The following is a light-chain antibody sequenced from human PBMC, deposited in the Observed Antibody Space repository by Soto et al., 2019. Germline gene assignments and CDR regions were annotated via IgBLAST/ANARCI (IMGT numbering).Light chain of an antibody. Sequence: EIVLTQSPGTLSLSPGERATLSCRASQSVSSSYLAWYQQKPGQAPRLLIYGASSRATGIPDRFSGSGSGRDFTLTISGVEAEDFAVYYCQEYDSSPLTFGGGTKVEIK. CDR3: QEYDSSPLT. CDR1: QSVSSSY. J-gene: IGKJ4*01. CDR2: GAS. V-gene: IGKV3-20*01.